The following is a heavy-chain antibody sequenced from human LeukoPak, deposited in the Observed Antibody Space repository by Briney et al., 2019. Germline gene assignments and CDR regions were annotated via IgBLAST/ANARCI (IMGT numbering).Heavy chain of an antibody. CDR3: AKDRLWFGEKHLDY. CDR2: ISTDGNYK. V-gene: IGHV3-30*18. J-gene: IGHJ4*02. D-gene: IGHD3-10*01. CDR1: GFTFNNYG. Sequence: GGSLRLSCAASGFTFNNYGMHWVRQAPGKGLEWVAVISTDGNYKHSADSVKGRSNISRDNSKNALYLQMNSLRVEDTAVYYCAKDRLWFGEKHLDYWGQGTPVTVSS.